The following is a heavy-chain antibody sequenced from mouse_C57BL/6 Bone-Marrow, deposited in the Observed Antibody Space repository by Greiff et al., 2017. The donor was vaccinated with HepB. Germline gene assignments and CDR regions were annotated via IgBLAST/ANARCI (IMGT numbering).Heavy chain of an antibody. CDR3: ARGGIITRWYFDY. Sequence: EVQLQQSGPVLVKPGASVKMSCKASGYTFTDYYMNWVKQSHGKSLEWIGVINPYNGGTSYNQKFKGKATLTVDKSSSTAYMELNSLTSEDSAVYYCARGGIITRWYFDYWGQGTTLTVSS. V-gene: IGHV1-19*01. D-gene: IGHD1-1*01. J-gene: IGHJ2*01. CDR2: INPYNGGT. CDR1: GYTFTDYY.